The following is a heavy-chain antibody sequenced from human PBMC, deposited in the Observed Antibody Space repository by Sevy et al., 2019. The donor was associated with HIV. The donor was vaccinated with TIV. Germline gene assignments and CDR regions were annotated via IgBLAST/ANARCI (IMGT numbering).Heavy chain of an antibody. CDR2: MNPDSGRR. J-gene: IGHJ6*02. Sequence: ASVKVSCKASGYTFSGYDINWVRQATGQGLEWMGWMNPDSGRRGYAPKFQGRVTMTTNTSIDTAYMELRRLRSEDSAVYYCARADLDSSTFFYYYGMDVWGQGITVTVSS. CDR3: ARADLDSSTFFYYYGMDV. V-gene: IGHV1-8*02. CDR1: GYTFSGYD. D-gene: IGHD6-13*01.